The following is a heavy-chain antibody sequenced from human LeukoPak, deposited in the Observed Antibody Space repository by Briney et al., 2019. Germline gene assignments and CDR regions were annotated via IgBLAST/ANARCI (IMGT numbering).Heavy chain of an antibody. Sequence: GGSLRLSCAASGFTFSSYEMNWVRQAPGKGLEWVSSITSSSSDIFYAASVKGRFTISRDNAKNSLYLKMNSLRVEDTAVYYCAAALAIAVGGTTPGDYWGQGTLVTVSS. D-gene: IGHD6-19*01. CDR2: ITSSSSDI. CDR1: GFTFSSYE. V-gene: IGHV3-21*06. CDR3: AAALAIAVGGTTPGDY. J-gene: IGHJ4*02.